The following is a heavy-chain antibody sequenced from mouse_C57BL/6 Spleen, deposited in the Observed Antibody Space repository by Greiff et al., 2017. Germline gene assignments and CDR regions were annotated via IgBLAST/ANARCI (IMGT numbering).Heavy chain of an antibody. CDR2: INPSNGGT. D-gene: IGHD1-1*01. V-gene: IGHV1-53*01. CDR3: ARSHYYGSSSFAY. CDR1: GYTFTSYW. J-gene: IGHJ3*01. Sequence: QVQLQQPGTELVKPGASVKLSCKASGYTFTSYWMHWVKQRPGQGLEWIGNINPSNGGTNYNEKFKSKATLTVDKSTSTDYMQLSSLTSEDAAVYYCARSHYYGSSSFAYWGQGALVTVSA.